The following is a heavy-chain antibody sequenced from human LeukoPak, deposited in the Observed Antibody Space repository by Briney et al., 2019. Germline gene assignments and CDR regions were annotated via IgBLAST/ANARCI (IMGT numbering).Heavy chain of an antibody. V-gene: IGHV3-23*01. Sequence: PGGSLRLSCAASGFTFSSYAMKWVRQAPGKGLEWVSVISGSGGSTHYADSVKGRFTISRDNSKNTLYLQMNSLRAEDTAVYYCATTIGGYNYGPSFDYWGQGTLVTVSS. J-gene: IGHJ4*02. D-gene: IGHD5-18*01. CDR3: ATTIGGYNYGPSFDY. CDR2: ISGSGGST. CDR1: GFTFSSYA.